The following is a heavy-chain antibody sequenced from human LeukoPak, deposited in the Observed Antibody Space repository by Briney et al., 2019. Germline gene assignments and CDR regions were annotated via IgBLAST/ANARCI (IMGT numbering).Heavy chain of an antibody. V-gene: IGHV1-46*01. D-gene: IGHD3-10*01. Sequence: ASVKASCKASGYTFTSYYMHWVRQAPGQGLEWMGIINPSGGSTSYAQKFQGRVTMTRDTSTSTVYMELSSLRSEDTAVYYCASSRGAGNAFDIWGQGTMVTVSS. J-gene: IGHJ3*02. CDR1: GYTFTSYY. CDR2: INPSGGST. CDR3: ASSRGAGNAFDI.